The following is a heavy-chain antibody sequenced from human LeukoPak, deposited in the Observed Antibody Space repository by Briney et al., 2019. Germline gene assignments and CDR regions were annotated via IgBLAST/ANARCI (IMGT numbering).Heavy chain of an antibody. CDR3: ARGYSSSWNYLDY. J-gene: IGHJ4*02. Sequence: PSETLSLTCTVSGGSISNYYWSWIRQPPGKGLEWIAYIDDSGSTHYNPSLKSRVTISVDTSKNQFSLKLSSVTAADTAVYHCARGYSSSWNYLDYWGQGTQVTVSS. CDR2: IDDSGST. CDR1: GGSISNYY. D-gene: IGHD6-13*01. V-gene: IGHV4-59*01.